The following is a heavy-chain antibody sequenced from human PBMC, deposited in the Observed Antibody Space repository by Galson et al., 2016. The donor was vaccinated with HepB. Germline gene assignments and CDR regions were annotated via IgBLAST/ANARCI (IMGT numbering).Heavy chain of an antibody. V-gene: IGHV2-70*04. Sequence: PALVKPTQTLTLTCTFSGFSLSTSGIRVSWIRQPPGKALEWLARIDWDDDKFYSTSLKTRLTIPKDTTKNQVVLTMTNMDPVDTATYYCVRTYKNPNWFDPWGQGTLVTVSS. CDR3: VRTYKNPNWFDP. D-gene: IGHD1-1*01. CDR2: IDWDDDK. J-gene: IGHJ5*02. CDR1: GFSLSTSGIR.